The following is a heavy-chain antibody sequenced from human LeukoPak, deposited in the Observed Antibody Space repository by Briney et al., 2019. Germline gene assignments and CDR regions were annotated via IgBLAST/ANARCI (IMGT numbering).Heavy chain of an antibody. CDR2: ISYDGSNK. D-gene: IGHD2-2*01. CDR3: ARAKVVPAASYFDY. V-gene: IGHV3-30-3*01. CDR1: GFTFSSYA. J-gene: IGHJ4*02. Sequence: PGRSLRLSCAASGFTFSSYAMHWVRQAPGKGLGWVAVISYDGSNKYYADSVKGRFTISRDNSKNTLYLQMNSLRAEDTAVYYCARAKVVPAASYFDYWGQGTLVTVSS.